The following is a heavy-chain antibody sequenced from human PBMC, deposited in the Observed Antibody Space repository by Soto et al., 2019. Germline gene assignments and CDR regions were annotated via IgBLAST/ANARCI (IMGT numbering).Heavy chain of an antibody. J-gene: IGHJ1*01. V-gene: IGHV3-33*03. CDR2: IWYDGSEK. CDR3: AKDWRYCSASSCPLGEYSQH. D-gene: IGHD2-2*01. CDR1: GFTFSSYG. Sequence: GGSLRLSCAASGFTFSSYGMHWVRQAPGKWLEWVAVIWYDGSEKNYVDSVKGRFTISRDNAKNSVYLQMNSLRAEDTAVYYCAKDWRYCSASSCPLGEYSQHWGQGTLVTVSS.